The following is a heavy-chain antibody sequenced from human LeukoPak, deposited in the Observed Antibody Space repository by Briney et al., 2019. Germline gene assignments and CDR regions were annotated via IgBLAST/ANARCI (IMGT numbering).Heavy chain of an antibody. D-gene: IGHD1-1*01. J-gene: IGHJ4*02. Sequence: GGSLRLSCAASGFTFSNYSMNWVRQAPGKGLEWVSSISSSSSYIYYADSVKGRFTISRDNAKNSLYLQMNSLRAEDAAVYYCARGASNAPTDYWGQGTLVTVSS. CDR2: ISSSSSYI. V-gene: IGHV3-21*01. CDR3: ARGASNAPTDY. CDR1: GFTFSNYS.